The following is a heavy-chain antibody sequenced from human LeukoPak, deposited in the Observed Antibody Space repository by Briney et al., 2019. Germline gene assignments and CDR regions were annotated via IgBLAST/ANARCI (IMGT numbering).Heavy chain of an antibody. J-gene: IGHJ5*02. V-gene: IGHV1-8*01. CDR3: ARGRPDIVATITDWFDP. D-gene: IGHD5-12*01. CDR1: GYTFTIYD. Sequence: ASVTVSCKASGYTFTIYDINWVRQATGQGLEWMGWMNPNSGNTGYAQKFQGRVTMTRNTSISTAYMELSSLRSEDTAVYYCARGRPDIVATITDWFDPWGQGTLVTVSS. CDR2: MNPNSGNT.